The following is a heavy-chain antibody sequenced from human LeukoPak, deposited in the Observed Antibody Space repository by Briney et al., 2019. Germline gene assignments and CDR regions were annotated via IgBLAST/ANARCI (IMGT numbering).Heavy chain of an antibody. CDR3: AREEDCGTARCSNDH. Sequence: AASVKVSCKASGYTFTAYEMHWVRQAPGQGLEYVGWINPKNGSTNSAQNFQGRVTMTWDTSVSTVYMELSRLRSDDTAVYYCAREEDCGTARCSNDHWGQGTLVTVSS. CDR2: INPKNGST. J-gene: IGHJ4*02. D-gene: IGHD1-1*01. V-gene: IGHV1-2*02. CDR1: GYTFTAYE.